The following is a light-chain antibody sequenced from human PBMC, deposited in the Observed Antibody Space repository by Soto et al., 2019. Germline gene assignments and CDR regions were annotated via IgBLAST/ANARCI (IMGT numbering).Light chain of an antibody. Sequence: VLTQSPGTLSLSPWERGTLSCRASQSISSNFVAWYQQKPGQAPRLLIFSASKRATGIPDRFSGSGSGTDFTLTISRLEPEDFAVYYCQQYGSSPTFGQGTRLEIK. J-gene: IGKJ5*01. V-gene: IGKV3-20*01. CDR1: QSISSNF. CDR2: SAS. CDR3: QQYGSSPT.